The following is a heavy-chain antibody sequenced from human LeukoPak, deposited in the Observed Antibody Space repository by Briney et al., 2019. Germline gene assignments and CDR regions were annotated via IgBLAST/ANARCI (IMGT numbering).Heavy chain of an antibody. V-gene: IGHV4-59*01. CDR2: IYYSGTT. CDR1: GGSLSGFF. D-gene: IGHD3-10*01. J-gene: IGHJ5*02. CDR3: ARVGYGSGSWGWFDP. Sequence: SETLSLSCTVSGGSLSGFFWTWIRQSPGKGLEYIGYIYYSGTTDYNPTLKSRVSMSVDTSKNQFFLNLTSVTAADTAIYYCARVGYGSGSWGWFDPWGQGTLVTVSS.